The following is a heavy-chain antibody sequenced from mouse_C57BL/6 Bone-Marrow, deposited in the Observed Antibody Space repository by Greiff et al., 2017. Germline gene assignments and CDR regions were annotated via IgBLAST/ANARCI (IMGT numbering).Heavy chain of an antibody. V-gene: IGHV1-15*01. CDR3: TRPGDD. CDR1: GYTFTDYE. CDR2: IDPETGGT. Sequence: QVQLKESGAELVRPGASVTLSCKASGYTFTDYEMHWVKQTPVHGLEWIGAIDPETGGTAYNQKFKGKAILTADKSSSTAYMELRSLTSEDSAVYYCTRPGDDWGQGTSVTVSS. J-gene: IGHJ4*01.